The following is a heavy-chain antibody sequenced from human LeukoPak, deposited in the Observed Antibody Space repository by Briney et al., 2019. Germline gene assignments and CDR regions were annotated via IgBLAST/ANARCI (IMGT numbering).Heavy chain of an antibody. Sequence: GASVKLSCKASGCTFTGYYMHWVRQAPGQGLEWMGWINPNSGGTNYAQKFQGRVTMTRDTSISTAYMELSRLRSDDTAVYYCARAGVGADDAFDIWGQGTMVTVSS. J-gene: IGHJ3*02. CDR3: ARAGVGADDAFDI. CDR2: INPNSGGT. D-gene: IGHD3-16*01. V-gene: IGHV1-2*02. CDR1: GCTFTGYY.